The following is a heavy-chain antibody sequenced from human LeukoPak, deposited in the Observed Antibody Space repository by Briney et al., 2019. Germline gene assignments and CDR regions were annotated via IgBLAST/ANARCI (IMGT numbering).Heavy chain of an antibody. CDR1: GFTFSGSA. J-gene: IGHJ4*02. V-gene: IGHV3-73*01. CDR2: IRSKDNSCAT. CDR3: TSGGDYTYLDY. D-gene: IGHD4-11*01. Sequence: GGSLRLPCAASGFTFSGSAMHCVRHASGKGREWVGRIRSKDNSCATAYAASVKGRFTISREHSKNTAYLQMNSLKTEDTAVYYCTSGGDYTYLDYWGQGTLVTVSS.